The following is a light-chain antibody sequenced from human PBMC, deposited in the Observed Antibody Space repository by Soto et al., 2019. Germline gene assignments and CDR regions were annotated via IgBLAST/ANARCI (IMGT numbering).Light chain of an antibody. Sequence: QSALTQPRSVSGSPGQSVTISCTGTSSDVGGYNYVSWYQQHPGKAPKLMIYDVTKRPSGVPDRFSGSKSGITASLTISGLQAEDEADYYCCSYAGTYTFEVFGTGTKLTVL. CDR1: SSDVGGYNY. CDR2: DVT. V-gene: IGLV2-11*01. CDR3: CSYAGTYTFEV. J-gene: IGLJ1*01.